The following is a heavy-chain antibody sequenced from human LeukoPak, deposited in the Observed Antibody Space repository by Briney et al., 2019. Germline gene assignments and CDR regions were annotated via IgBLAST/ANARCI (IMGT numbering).Heavy chain of an antibody. Sequence: SETLSLTCIVSGGSISGDYWSWIRQPAGKGLEWIGRIYTSGSTNSNPSLKSRVTMSLDTSKNQFSLKLNSVTAADTAVYYCAREGIAAAEGSFDIWGRGTMVTVSS. CDR2: IYTSGST. V-gene: IGHV4-4*07. CDR3: AREGIAAAEGSFDI. CDR1: GGSISGDY. J-gene: IGHJ3*02. D-gene: IGHD6-13*01.